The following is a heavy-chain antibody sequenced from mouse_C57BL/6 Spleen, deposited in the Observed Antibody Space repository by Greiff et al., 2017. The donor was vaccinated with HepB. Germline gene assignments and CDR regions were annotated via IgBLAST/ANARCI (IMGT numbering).Heavy chain of an antibody. D-gene: IGHD1-1*01. Sequence: QVQLQQSGAELVRPGASVTLSCKASGYTFTDYEMHWVKQTPVHGLEWIGAIDPETGGTAYNQKFKGKAILTADKSSSTAYMELRSLTSEDSAVYYCTRLRGEYYAMDYWGQGTSVTVSS. CDR1: GYTFTDYE. CDR3: TRLRGEYYAMDY. V-gene: IGHV1-15*01. J-gene: IGHJ4*01. CDR2: IDPETGGT.